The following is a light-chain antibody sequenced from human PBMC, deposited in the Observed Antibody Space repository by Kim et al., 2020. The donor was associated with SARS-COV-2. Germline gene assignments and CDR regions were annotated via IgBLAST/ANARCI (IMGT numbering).Light chain of an antibody. J-gene: IGLJ1*01. CDR2: SNT. CDR3: AACDDSLNGYV. CDR1: TSNHSNNS. V-gene: IGLV1-44*01. Sequence: GKVDTLLCSGSTSNHSNNSYDCVQRIPRPAPKLLVYSNTRRPSGVPDRFSGSKSGTSAALAISGLQSEDEADYYSAACDDSLNGYVFGTGTKVTVL.